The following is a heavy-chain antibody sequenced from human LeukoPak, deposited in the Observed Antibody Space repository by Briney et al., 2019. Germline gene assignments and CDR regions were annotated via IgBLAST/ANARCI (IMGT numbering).Heavy chain of an antibody. V-gene: IGHV4-38-2*02. J-gene: IGHJ4*02. CDR3: ARVGVDYSGNIIKYFFDY. CDR1: GYSISSGYY. D-gene: IGHD4-23*01. Sequence: SETLSLTCTVSGYSISSGYYWGWIRQPPGKGLEWIGSIYYSGSANYNPSLKSRVTISVDTSKNQFSLKLSPVTAADTAVYYCARVGVDYSGNIIKYFFDYWGQGTLVTVSS. CDR2: IYYSGSA.